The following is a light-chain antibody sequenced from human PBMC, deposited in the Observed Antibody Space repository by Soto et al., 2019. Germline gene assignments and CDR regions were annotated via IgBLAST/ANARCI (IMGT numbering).Light chain of an antibody. CDR2: DAS. V-gene: IGKV3-11*01. CDR1: QSVSSY. CDR3: QQRSNWPFT. Sequence: EIVLTQSPATLSLSPGERATLSCRASQSVSSYLAWYQHKPGQAPRLLLYDASIRATGIPARFSGSGSGTDFTLPISSLEPEDFAVYYCQQRSNWPFTFGQGTRLEIK. J-gene: IGKJ5*01.